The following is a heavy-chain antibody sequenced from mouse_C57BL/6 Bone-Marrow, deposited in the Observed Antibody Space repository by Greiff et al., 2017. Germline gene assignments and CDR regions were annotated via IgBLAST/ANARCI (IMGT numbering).Heavy chain of an antibody. J-gene: IGHJ4*01. V-gene: IGHV1-81*01. D-gene: IGHD1-1*01. CDR2: IYPRSGNT. CDR1: GYTFTSYG. Sequence: VKLMESGAELARPGASVKLSCKASGYTFTSYGISWVKQRTGQGLEWIGEIYPRSGNTYYNEKFKGKATLTADKSSSTAYMELRSLTAEDSAVYFCARLGITTVVATPYYYAMDYWGQGTSVTVSS. CDR3: ARLGITTVVATPYYYAMDY.